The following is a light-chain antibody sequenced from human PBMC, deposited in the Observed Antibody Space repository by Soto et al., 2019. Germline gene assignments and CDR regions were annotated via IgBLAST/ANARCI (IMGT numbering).Light chain of an antibody. V-gene: IGKV1-5*03. Sequence: DIQMTQSPSTLSASVVDRVSITCRARQRISNWLAWYQQKPGKAPKLLIYKTSNLESGVPSRFSGSESGTEFSRNIRRLQTDDFATYYCQQYQSFALTFGGGTRVEVK. CDR1: QRISNW. J-gene: IGKJ4*01. CDR2: KTS. CDR3: QQYQSFALT.